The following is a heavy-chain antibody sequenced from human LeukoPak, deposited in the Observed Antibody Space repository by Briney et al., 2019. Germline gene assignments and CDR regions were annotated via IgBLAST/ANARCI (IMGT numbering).Heavy chain of an antibody. J-gene: IGHJ5*02. V-gene: IGHV4-34*01. CDR1: GGSLSGYY. D-gene: IGHD4-17*01. Sequence: SETLSLTCTVYGGSLSGYYWIWIRQPPGKGLEWIGEINLSGSTKYNPSLKSRVTISVDTSKNQFSLKLSSVTAADTAVYYCARGDGYGDYGGGWFDPWGQGTLVTVSS. CDR3: ARGDGYGDYGGGWFDP. CDR2: INLSGST.